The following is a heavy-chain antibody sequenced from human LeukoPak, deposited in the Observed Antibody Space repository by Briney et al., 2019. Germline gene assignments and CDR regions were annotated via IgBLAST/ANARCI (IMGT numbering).Heavy chain of an antibody. D-gene: IGHD1-26*01. Sequence: SETLSLTCAVSGYSISSGYYWGWIRQPPGKGLEWIGSIYHSGSTYYNPSLKSRVTISVDTSKNQFSLKLSSVTAADTAVYYCARHTKRVGNWFDPRGQGTLVTVSS. V-gene: IGHV4-38-2*01. CDR3: ARHTKRVGNWFDP. CDR1: GYSISSGYY. CDR2: IYHSGST. J-gene: IGHJ5*02.